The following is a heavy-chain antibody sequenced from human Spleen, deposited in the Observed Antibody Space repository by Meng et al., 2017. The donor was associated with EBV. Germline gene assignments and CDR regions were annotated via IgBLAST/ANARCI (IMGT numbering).Heavy chain of an antibody. Sequence: QTTLREVGPTLVKPTQTLSLTCTFSGFSLSTSGEGVGWIRQPPGKALEYLALIYWDDDKSYSPSLKSRLTITKDTSKNQVVLTMTNMDPVDTATYYCSHKPYQGPFDSWGQGTLVTVSS. J-gene: IGHJ4*02. V-gene: IGHV2-5*02. D-gene: IGHD2-2*01. CDR1: GFSLSTSGEG. CDR3: SHKPYQGPFDS. CDR2: IYWDDDK.